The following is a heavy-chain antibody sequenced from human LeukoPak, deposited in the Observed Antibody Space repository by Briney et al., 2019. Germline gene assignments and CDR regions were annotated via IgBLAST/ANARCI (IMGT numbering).Heavy chain of an antibody. D-gene: IGHD6-19*01. CDR2: ISSSSSYI. J-gene: IGHJ4*02. V-gene: IGHV3-21*01. Sequence: AGGSLRLSCAASGFTFSSYSMNWVRQAPGKGLEWVSSISSSSSYIYYADSVKGRFTITRDNAKNSLYLQMDRLRAEETAGVYLARLTGYSSGWASHYWGQGTLVTVSS. CDR1: GFTFSSYS. CDR3: ARLTGYSSGWASHY.